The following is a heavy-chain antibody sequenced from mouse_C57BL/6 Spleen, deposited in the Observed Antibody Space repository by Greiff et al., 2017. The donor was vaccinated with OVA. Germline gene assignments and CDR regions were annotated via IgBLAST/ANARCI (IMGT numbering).Heavy chain of an antibody. CDR1: GYTFTSYW. CDR3: ARTLGYGSSYWYFDV. J-gene: IGHJ1*03. V-gene: IGHV1-55*01. D-gene: IGHD1-1*01. Sequence: VQLQQPGAELVKPGASVKMSCKASGYTFTSYWITWVKQRPGQGLEWIGDIYPGSGSTNYNEKFKSKATLTVDTSSSTAYMQLSSLTSEDSAVYYCARTLGYGSSYWYFDVWGTGTTVTVSS. CDR2: IYPGSGST.